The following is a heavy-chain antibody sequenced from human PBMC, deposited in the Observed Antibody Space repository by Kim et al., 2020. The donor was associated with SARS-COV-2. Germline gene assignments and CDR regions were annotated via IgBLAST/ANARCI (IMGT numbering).Heavy chain of an antibody. CDR2: ISSSSSYI. V-gene: IGHV3-21*01. Sequence: GGSLRLSCAASGFTFSSYSMNWVRQAPGKGLEWVSSISSSSSYIYYADSVKGRFTISRDNAKNSXYLQMNSLRAEDTAVYYCARAYSRGWAYFDYWGQGTLGTVSS. J-gene: IGHJ4*02. CDR3: ARAYSRGWAYFDY. D-gene: IGHD6-19*01. CDR1: GFTFSSYS.